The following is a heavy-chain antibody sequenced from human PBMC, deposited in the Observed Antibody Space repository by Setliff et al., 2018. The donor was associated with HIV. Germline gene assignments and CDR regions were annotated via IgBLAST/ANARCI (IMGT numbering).Heavy chain of an antibody. CDR1: GGSISNYY. D-gene: IGHD3-10*01. J-gene: IGHJ3*01. Sequence: PSETLSLTCTVSGGSISNYYWNWIRQPPGKGLEWIGYIYYTGSTNYDPSLKSRVTISLDTSKDQFSLKPSSVTAADTAIYYCARGDNYYYTSGTFHNGLDCFDFWGQGTMVTVSS. CDR3: ARGDNYYYTSGTFHNGLDCFDF. V-gene: IGHV4-59*01. CDR2: IYYTGST.